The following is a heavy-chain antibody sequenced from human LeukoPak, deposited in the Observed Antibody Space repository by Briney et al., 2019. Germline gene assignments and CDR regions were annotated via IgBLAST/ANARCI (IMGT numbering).Heavy chain of an antibody. J-gene: IGHJ4*02. CDR2: IYYGGST. CDR1: GGSISSGDYY. Sequence: PSQTLSLTCTVSGGSISSGDYYWSWIRQPPGKGLEWIGYIYYGGSTYYNPSLKSRVTISVDTSKNQFSLKLSSVTAADTAVYYRARAGIAAAGTFFDYWGQGTLVTVSS. CDR3: ARAGIAAAGTFFDY. V-gene: IGHV4-30-4*01. D-gene: IGHD6-13*01.